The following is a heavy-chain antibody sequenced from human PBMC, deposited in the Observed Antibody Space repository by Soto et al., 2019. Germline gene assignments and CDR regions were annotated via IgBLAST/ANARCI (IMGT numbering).Heavy chain of an antibody. CDR2: ISTYNGKT. V-gene: IGHV1-18*01. J-gene: IGHJ4*02. CDR1: GYTFSTYP. D-gene: IGHD6-13*01. Sequence: QVQLVQSGAEVKKPGASVKVSCKTSGYTFSTYPISWVRQAPGQGLEWVGWISTYNGKTNYGQKVQGNVTITTDTPASTAYMNLRKLRSDDTAVYYCARDRVEAALGTFDQWGQGTLVTVSS. CDR3: ARDRVEAALGTFDQ.